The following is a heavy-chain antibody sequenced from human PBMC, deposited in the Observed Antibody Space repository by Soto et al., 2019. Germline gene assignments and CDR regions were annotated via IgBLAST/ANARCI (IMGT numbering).Heavy chain of an antibody. CDR1: GFTFSSYG. CDR2: ISYDGSNK. Sequence: QVQLVESGGGVVQPGRSLRLSCAASGFTFSSYGMHWVRQAPGKGLEWVAVISYDGSNKYYADSVKGRFTISRDNSKNTLYLQMNSLRVEDTAVYYCAKDLRRIAAAGVYYYGMDVWDQGTTVTVSS. J-gene: IGHJ6*02. D-gene: IGHD6-13*01. CDR3: AKDLRRIAAAGVYYYGMDV. V-gene: IGHV3-30*18.